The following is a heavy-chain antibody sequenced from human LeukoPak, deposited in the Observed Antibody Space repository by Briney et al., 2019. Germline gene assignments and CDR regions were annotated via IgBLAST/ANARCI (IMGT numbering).Heavy chain of an antibody. CDR2: ISGDGGST. CDR3: AKDTDVFPRYMDV. J-gene: IGHJ6*02. CDR1: GFTSDDYA. V-gene: IGHV3-43*02. Sequence: PGGSLRLSCAASGFTSDDYAMHWARQAPGKGLEWVSLISGDGGSTYYADSVKGRFTISRDNSKNSLYLQMNSPRTEDTALYYCAKDTDVFPRYMDVWGQGTTVTVSS. D-gene: IGHD3-10*01.